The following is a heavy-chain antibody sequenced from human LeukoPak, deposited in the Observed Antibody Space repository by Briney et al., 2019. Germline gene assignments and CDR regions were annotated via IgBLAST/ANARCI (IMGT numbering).Heavy chain of an antibody. J-gene: IGHJ5*02. D-gene: IGHD3-3*01. CDR2: IYWNDDK. CDR3: APSFRFLEWLPTYNWFDP. V-gene: IGHV2-5*01. Sequence: SGPTLVKPTQTLTLTCTFSGFSLSTSGVGVGWIRQPPGKALEWLALIYWNDDKRYSPSLKSRLTITKDTSKNQVVLTMTNMDPVDTATYYCAPSFRFLEWLPTYNWFDPWGQGTLVTVSS. CDR1: GFSLSTSGVG.